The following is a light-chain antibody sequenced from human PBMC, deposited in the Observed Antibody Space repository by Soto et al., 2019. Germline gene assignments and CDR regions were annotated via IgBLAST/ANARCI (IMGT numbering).Light chain of an antibody. V-gene: IGKV1-5*01. J-gene: IGKJ1*01. Sequence: DIQMTQSPFTLSASVGDRVTITCRASQSISSWLAWYQQKPGKAPKVLVYDASSLKGGVPSRFSGSGSETEFTLTISGLQPDDFATDYCQQYKNYSPTFGQGTKVEIK. CDR2: DAS. CDR1: QSISSW. CDR3: QQYKNYSPT.